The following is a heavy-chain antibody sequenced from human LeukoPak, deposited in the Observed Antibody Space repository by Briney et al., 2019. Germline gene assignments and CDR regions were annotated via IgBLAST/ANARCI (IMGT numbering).Heavy chain of an antibody. V-gene: IGHV4-34*01. CDR2: INHSGST. CDR1: GGSFSGHY. CDR3: ARGRYYYGSGSYASHLDY. J-gene: IGHJ4*02. Sequence: PSETLSLTCAVYGGSFSGHYWSWIRQPPGKGLEWIGEINHSGSTNYNPSLKSRVTISVDTSKNQFSLKLSSVTAADTAVYYCARGRYYYGSGSYASHLDYWGQGTLVTVSS. D-gene: IGHD3-10*01.